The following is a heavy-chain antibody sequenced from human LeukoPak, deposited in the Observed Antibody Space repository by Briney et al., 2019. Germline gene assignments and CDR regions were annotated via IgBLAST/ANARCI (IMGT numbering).Heavy chain of an antibody. CDR1: GFTFRSYG. D-gene: IGHD6-13*01. V-gene: IGHV3-30*03. CDR2: ISYDGTNK. CDR3: ARDGEQQLPQFDY. Sequence: PGGSLRLSCAASGFTFRSYGMHWVRQAPGKGLDWVAVISYDGTNKYYADSVKGRFTISRDNSKNTLYLQMNSLRADDTAVYYCARDGEQQLPQFDYWGQGTLVTVSS. J-gene: IGHJ4*02.